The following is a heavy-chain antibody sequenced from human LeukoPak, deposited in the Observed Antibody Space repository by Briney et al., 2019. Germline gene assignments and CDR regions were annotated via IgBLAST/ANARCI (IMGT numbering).Heavy chain of an antibody. CDR3: TGVSRSSWYDY. Sequence: PGRSLRLSCAASGVTFSNAWMSWVRQAPGKGLEWVGRIKSKTGGGTPDYAAPVKGRFTIERDDSKNTLYLQMNSLKAEDTAVYYCTGVSRSSWYDYWGQGTLVTVSS. D-gene: IGHD6-13*01. CDR1: GVTFSNAW. CDR2: IKSKTGGGTP. V-gene: IGHV3-15*01. J-gene: IGHJ4*02.